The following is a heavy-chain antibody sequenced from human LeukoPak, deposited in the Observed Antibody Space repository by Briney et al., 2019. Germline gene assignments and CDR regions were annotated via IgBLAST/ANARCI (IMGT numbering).Heavy chain of an antibody. CDR1: GYSFSSYW. J-gene: IGHJ3*02. CDR2: ISPGDSDT. Sequence: GESLKSSCKGSGYSFSSYWIGGLRQMPGKGLGWVWIISPGDSDTSYSPSFQGQATISAEKSFSTDYLQWSSLKDSDTAMCYCARPGSGKYVGAFEIWGRGKMVTVSS. D-gene: IGHD1-26*01. V-gene: IGHV5-51*01. CDR3: ARPGSGKYVGAFEI.